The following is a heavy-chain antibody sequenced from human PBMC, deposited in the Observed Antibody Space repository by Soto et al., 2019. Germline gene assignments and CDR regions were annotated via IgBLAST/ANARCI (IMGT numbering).Heavy chain of an antibody. CDR3: ARDGDYYYMDV. D-gene: IGHD2-15*01. CDR2: INPNSGGT. V-gene: IGHV1-2*04. J-gene: IGHJ6*03. CDR1: GYTFTGYY. Sequence: QVQLVQSGAEVKKPGASVKVSCKASGYTFTGYYMHWVRQAPGQGLEWMGWINPNSGGTSYAQKFQGWVTMTRDTSISTAYMELSRLRSDDTAVYYCARDGDYYYMDVWGKGTTVTVSS.